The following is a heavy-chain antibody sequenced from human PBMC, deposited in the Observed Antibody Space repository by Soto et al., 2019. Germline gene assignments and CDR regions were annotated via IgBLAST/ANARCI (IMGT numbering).Heavy chain of an antibody. V-gene: IGHV4-31*03. CDR3: ARGTLV. J-gene: IGHJ4*02. CDR1: GGSIGSGGYW. CDR2: VSYTGNT. Sequence: QVQLQESGPVLMQPSQTLSLTCTVSGGSIGSGGYWWSWIRQHPGRGLEWIGFVSYTGNTQYNPSLKSRVNISVDTSTKQFSLKLSSVTAADTAVYYCARGTLVWGQGTLVTVSS. D-gene: IGHD2-2*01.